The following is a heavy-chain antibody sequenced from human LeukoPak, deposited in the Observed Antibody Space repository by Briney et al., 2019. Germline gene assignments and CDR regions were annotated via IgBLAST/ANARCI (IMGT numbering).Heavy chain of an antibody. CDR3: ARDLGVTDDHFDY. J-gene: IGHJ4*02. V-gene: IGHV1-69*04. D-gene: IGHD3-16*01. Sequence: ASVKVSCKASGGTFSSYAISWVRQAPGQGLEWMGRIIPILGIANYAQKFQGRVTITADKSTSTAYMELSSLRSEDTAVYYCARDLGVTDDHFDYWGQGTLVTVSS. CDR2: IIPILGIA. CDR1: GGTFSSYA.